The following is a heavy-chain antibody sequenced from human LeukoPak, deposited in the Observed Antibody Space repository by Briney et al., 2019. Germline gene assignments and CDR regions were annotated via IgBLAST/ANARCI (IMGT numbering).Heavy chain of an antibody. Sequence: GGSRTLSCAASGLTFSSYSMNWVRQAPGKGLGWVSYISSMSSTILYADSVTGRFTISRYNAKNSLYLQMISLRAEDTAVYYCARDLIRSFDYWGQGTLVTVSS. CDR2: ISSMSSTI. CDR1: GLTFSSYS. V-gene: IGHV3-48*04. J-gene: IGHJ4*02. D-gene: IGHD2-8*01. CDR3: ARDLIRSFDY.